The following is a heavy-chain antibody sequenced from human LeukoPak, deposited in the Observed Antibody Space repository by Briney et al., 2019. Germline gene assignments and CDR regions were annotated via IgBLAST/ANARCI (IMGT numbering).Heavy chain of an antibody. Sequence: ASVKVSCKASGYTFTGYYMHWVRQAPGQGLEWMGWINPNSGGTNYAQKFQGRVTMTRDTSISTAYMELSSLRSEDTAMYYCARSSDSSNYLFAYWGQGTLVTVSS. D-gene: IGHD4-11*01. J-gene: IGHJ4*02. V-gene: IGHV1-2*02. CDR2: INPNSGGT. CDR3: ARSSDSSNYLFAY. CDR1: GYTFTGYY.